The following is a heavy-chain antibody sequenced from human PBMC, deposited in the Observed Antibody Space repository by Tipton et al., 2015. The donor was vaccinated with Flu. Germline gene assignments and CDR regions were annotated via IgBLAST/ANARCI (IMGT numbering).Heavy chain of an antibody. V-gene: IGHV4-59*01. CDR1: GGSISSYY. D-gene: IGHD3-22*01. CDR3: ARVAYYYDSSGYPDWYFDL. Sequence: TLSLTCTVSGGSISSYYWSWIRQPPGKGLEWIGYIYYSGSTNYNPSLKSRVTISVDTSKNQFSLKLSSVTAADTAVYYRARVAYYYDSSGYPDWYFDLWGRGTLVTVSS. CDR2: IYYSGST. J-gene: IGHJ2*01.